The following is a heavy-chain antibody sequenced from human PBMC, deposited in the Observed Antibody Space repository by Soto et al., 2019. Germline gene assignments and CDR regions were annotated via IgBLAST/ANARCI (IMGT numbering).Heavy chain of an antibody. Sequence: EVQLLESGGGLVQPGGSLRLSCAASGFTFSSYAMSWVRQAPGKGLEWVSVISGSGISTYYADSVKGRFPISRDNSKNTLYLQMNSLRAEDTAVYYCAKEYEYSSGWERIDYWGQGTLVTVSS. CDR1: GFTFSSYA. D-gene: IGHD6-19*01. V-gene: IGHV3-23*01. CDR3: AKEYEYSSGWERIDY. J-gene: IGHJ4*02. CDR2: ISGSGIST.